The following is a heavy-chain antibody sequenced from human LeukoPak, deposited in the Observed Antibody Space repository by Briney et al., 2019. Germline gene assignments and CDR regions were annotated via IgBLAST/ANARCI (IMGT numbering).Heavy chain of an antibody. CDR2: INHSGST. J-gene: IGHJ4*02. CDR3: ARSPDCSSTSCLTPTFDY. V-gene: IGHV4-34*01. CDR1: GGSFSGYY. Sequence: PSETLSLTCAVYGGSFSGYYWSWIRQPPGKGLEWIGEINHSGSTNYNPSLKSRVTISVDTSKNQFSLKLSSVTAADTAVYYCARSPDCSSTSCLTPTFDYWGQGTLVTVSS. D-gene: IGHD2-2*01.